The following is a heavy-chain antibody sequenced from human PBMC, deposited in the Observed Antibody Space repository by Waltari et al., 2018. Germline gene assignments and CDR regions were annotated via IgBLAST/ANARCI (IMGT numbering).Heavy chain of an antibody. D-gene: IGHD5-18*01. V-gene: IGHV3-66*02. CDR3: SRARDEDTAMVFFDH. CDR1: GFTVSTPH. J-gene: IGHJ4*02. CDR2: IYPAGST. Sequence: DVQLVESGGGLVHPGGSLGLSWPASGFTVSTPHMSWVRQAPGKGLEWVSIIYPAGSTYNADSVVGRFTISRDVSQNTLHLQMNNLRPEDTAVYYCSRARDEDTAMVFFDHWGQGTLVSVSS.